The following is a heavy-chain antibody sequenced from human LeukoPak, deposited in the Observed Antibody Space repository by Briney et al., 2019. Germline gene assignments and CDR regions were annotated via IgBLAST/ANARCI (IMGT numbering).Heavy chain of an antibody. CDR3: ASLHQVRGLTVFDY. D-gene: IGHD3-10*01. CDR2: IYYSGST. V-gene: IGHV4-30-4*01. CDR1: GDSISSGDYY. J-gene: IGHJ4*02. Sequence: SETLSLTCTVSGDSISSGDYYWSWIRQPPGKGLEWIGYIYYSGSTYYNPSLKSRVTISVDTSKNQFSLKLSSVTAADTAVYYCASLHQVRGLTVFDYWGQGTLVTVSS.